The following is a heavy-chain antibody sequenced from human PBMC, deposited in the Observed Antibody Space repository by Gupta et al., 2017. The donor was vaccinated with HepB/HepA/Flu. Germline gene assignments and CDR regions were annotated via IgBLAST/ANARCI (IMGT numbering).Heavy chain of an antibody. CDR3: ARAPYLVIGGDAFDI. CDR2: IYTSGTT. D-gene: IGHD3-10*01. J-gene: IGHJ3*02. CDR1: SGSISDYY. Sequence: QVQLPESGPGLVKPSETLSLTCSVSSGSISDYYWNWIRQPAGKGLEWIGRIYTSGTTNYNPSLESRLTMSIDTSKNQFSLQLTSVTAADTAIYYCARAPYLVIGGDAFDIWGLGTMVTVSS. V-gene: IGHV4-4*07.